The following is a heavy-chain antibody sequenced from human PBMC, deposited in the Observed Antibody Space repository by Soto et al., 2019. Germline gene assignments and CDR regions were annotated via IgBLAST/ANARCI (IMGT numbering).Heavy chain of an antibody. Sequence: EVPLVQSGAEVKKPGATVKISCKVSGYTFTDYYMHWVQQAPGKGLEWMGLVDPEDGETIYAEKFQGRVTITADTSTDTAYTELSSLRSEDTAVYYCATNLEIGVVPAAIRRRGNWFDPWGQGTLVTVSS. CDR1: GYTFTDYY. J-gene: IGHJ5*02. D-gene: IGHD2-2*02. CDR2: VDPEDGET. CDR3: ATNLEIGVVPAAIRRRGNWFDP. V-gene: IGHV1-69-2*01.